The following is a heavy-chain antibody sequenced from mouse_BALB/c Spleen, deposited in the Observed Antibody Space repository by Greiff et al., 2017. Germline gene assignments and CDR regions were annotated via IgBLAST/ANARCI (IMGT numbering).Heavy chain of an antibody. D-gene: IGHD2-4*01. Sequence: EVKLQESGGGLVKLGGSLKLSCAASGFTFSSYYMSWVRQTPEKRLELVAAINSNGGSTYYPDTVKGRFTISRDNAKNTLYLQMSSLKSEDTALYYCAREGDDYDGWFAYWGQGTLVTVSA. CDR3: AREGDDYDGWFAY. CDR2: INSNGGST. V-gene: IGHV5-6-2*01. J-gene: IGHJ3*01. CDR1: GFTFSSYY.